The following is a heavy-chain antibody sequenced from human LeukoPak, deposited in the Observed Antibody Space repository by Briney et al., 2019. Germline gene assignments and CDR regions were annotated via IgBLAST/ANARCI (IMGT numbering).Heavy chain of an antibody. CDR2: IYTSAIISGNT. V-gene: IGHV4-4*07. Sequence: SETLSLTCTVSGASISSYYWSWIRQPPGKGLEWIGRIYTSAIISGNTNYNPSLKSRVTMSVDTSKNQFSLRLRSVTAADTAVYYCAGDRYCYGSSGYYSAFDTWGQGTMVTVSS. CDR1: GASISSYY. D-gene: IGHD3-22*01. CDR3: AGDRYCYGSSGYYSAFDT. J-gene: IGHJ3*02.